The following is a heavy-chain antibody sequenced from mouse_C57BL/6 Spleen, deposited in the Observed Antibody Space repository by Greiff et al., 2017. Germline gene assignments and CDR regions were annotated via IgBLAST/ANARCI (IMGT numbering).Heavy chain of an antibody. CDR3: AGRERDYGSSAFAY. CDR2: IRLKSANYAT. V-gene: IGHV6-3*01. D-gene: IGHD1-1*01. CDR1: GFTFSNYW. J-gene: IGHJ3*01. Sequence: EVMLVESGGGLVQPGGSMKLSCVASGFTFSNYWMNWVRQSPEKGLEWVAQIRLKSANYATHYAVSVKGRFTISRDDAKSSVYLQMNNLRAEDTGIDYCAGRERDYGSSAFAYWGQGTLVTVSA.